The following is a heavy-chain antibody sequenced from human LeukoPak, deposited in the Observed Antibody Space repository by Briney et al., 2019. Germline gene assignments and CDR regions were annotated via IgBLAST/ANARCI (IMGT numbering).Heavy chain of an antibody. CDR1: GYSISSGYY. V-gene: IGHV4-38-2*02. CDR2: IYHSGST. J-gene: IGHJ4*02. Sequence: ASETLSLTCTVSGYSISSGYYWGWIRQPPGKGLEWIGSIYHSGSTYYNPSLKSRVTISVDTSKNQFSLKLSSVTAADTAVYYCARDPYYYDSSGFDYWGQGTLVTVSS. CDR3: ARDPYYYDSSGFDY. D-gene: IGHD3-22*01.